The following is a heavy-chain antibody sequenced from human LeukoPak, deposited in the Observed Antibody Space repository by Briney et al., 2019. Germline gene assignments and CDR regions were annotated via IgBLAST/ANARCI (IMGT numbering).Heavy chain of an antibody. Sequence: ASVKVSCKASGGTFSSYAISWVRQAPGQGFEWMGRIIPILGIANYAQKFQGRVTITADKSTSTAYMELSSLRSEDTAVYYCARGLGWLQFNLLSWGQGTLVTVSS. CDR3: ARGLGWLQFNLLS. V-gene: IGHV1-69*04. D-gene: IGHD5-24*01. J-gene: IGHJ4*02. CDR1: GGTFSSYA. CDR2: IIPILGIA.